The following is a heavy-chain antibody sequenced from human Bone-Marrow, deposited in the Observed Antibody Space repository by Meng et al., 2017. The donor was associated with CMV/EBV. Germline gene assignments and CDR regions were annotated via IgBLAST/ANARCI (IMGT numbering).Heavy chain of an antibody. CDR1: GFSFIAFV. J-gene: IGHJ4*02. Sequence: SGFSFIAFVLHWVRQAPGKGLDYVAAISGHGDGTYYAAAVKGRFSISRDNSKNTVFLQMGSLRTEDMAVYYCARDLGLRGVDYYFDNWGQGTMVTVSS. CDR3: ARDLGLRGVDYYFDN. D-gene: IGHD3-10*01. CDR2: ISGHGDGT. V-gene: IGHV3-64*02.